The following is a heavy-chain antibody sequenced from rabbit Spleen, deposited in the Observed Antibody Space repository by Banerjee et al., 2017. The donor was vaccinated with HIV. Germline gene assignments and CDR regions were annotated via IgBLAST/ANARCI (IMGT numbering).Heavy chain of an antibody. CDR2: IYAGGSGNT. J-gene: IGHJ4*01. CDR3: VIIGSSSGYYSL. Sequence: QSLEESGGGLVKPGASLTLTCKASGFSLNSGYDMCWVRQAPGKGLEWIACIYAGGSGNTYSATWAKGRFTISSDNAQNTVFLQMTSLTASDTATYFCVIIGSSSGYYSLWGPGTLVTVS. CDR1: GFSLNSGYD. D-gene: IGHD1-1*01. V-gene: IGHV1S40*01.